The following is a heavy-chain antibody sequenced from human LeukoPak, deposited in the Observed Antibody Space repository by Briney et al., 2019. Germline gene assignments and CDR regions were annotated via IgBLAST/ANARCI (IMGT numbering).Heavy chain of an antibody. V-gene: IGHV3-30*18. CDR3: AKDLGGGSGCYDL. CDR1: GFTFSSYG. J-gene: IGHJ2*01. D-gene: IGHD6-19*01. CDR2: ISYDGSNK. Sequence: PGGSLRLSCAASGFTFSSYGMHWARQAPGKGLEWVAIISYDGSNKYYADSVQGRFTISRDNSKNTLYLQMNSLRAEDTAVYYCAKDLGGGSGCYDLWGRGTLVTVSS.